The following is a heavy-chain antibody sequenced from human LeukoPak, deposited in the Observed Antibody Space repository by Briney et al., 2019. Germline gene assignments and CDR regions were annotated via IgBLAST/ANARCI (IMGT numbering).Heavy chain of an antibody. Sequence: PSETLSLTCAVYGGSFSGYYWSWIRQPPGKGLEWIAEINHSGSTNYNPSLKSRVTISVDTSKNQFSLKLSSVTAADTAVYYCARGSSSDWYGAPFDYWGQGTLVTVSS. CDR3: ARGSSSDWYGAPFDY. CDR2: INHSGST. CDR1: GGSFSGYY. J-gene: IGHJ4*02. D-gene: IGHD6-13*01. V-gene: IGHV4-34*01.